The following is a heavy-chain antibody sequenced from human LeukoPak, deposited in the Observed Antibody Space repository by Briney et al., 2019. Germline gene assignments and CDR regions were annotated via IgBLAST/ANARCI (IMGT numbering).Heavy chain of an antibody. V-gene: IGHV3-74*01. CDR3: ARDPAPQGWFDS. CDR2: INSDGSGT. J-gene: IGHJ5*01. CDR1: GLTLSSYW. Sequence: GGSLRLSCAASGLTLSSYWMHWVRQAPGKGLVWVSRINSDGSGTIYADSVKGRFTISRDNAKNILYLQMNSLRAEDTAVYHCARDPAPQGWFDSWGQGTLVTVSS.